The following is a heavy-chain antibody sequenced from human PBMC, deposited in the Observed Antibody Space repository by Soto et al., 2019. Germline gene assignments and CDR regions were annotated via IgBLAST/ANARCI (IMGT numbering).Heavy chain of an antibody. CDR1: GGTFSSYA. J-gene: IGHJ4*02. D-gene: IGHD5-18*01. V-gene: IGHV1-69*01. Sequence: QVQLVQSGAEVKKPGSSVKVSCKASGGTFSSYAISWVRQAPGQGREWMGGIIPIFGTANYAQKFQGRVTITADESTSTAYMELSSLRSEDTAVYYCARGPSAARRAPGGYSYGVFEDWGQGTLVTVSS. CDR3: ARGPSAARRAPGGYSYGVFED. CDR2: IIPIFGTA.